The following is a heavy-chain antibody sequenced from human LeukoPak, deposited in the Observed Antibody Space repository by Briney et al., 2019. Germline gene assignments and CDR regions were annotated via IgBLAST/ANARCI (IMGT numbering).Heavy chain of an antibody. D-gene: IGHD3-22*01. Sequence: SETLSLTCAVSGYSISSGYYWSWIRQPPGKGLEWIGYIYYSGSTNYNPSLKSRVTISVDTSKNQFSLKLSSVTATDTAVYYCARVRVYYDSSGYPPYYFDYWGQGTLVTVSS. J-gene: IGHJ4*02. CDR2: IYYSGST. V-gene: IGHV4-61*01. CDR3: ARVRVYYDSSGYPPYYFDY. CDR1: GYSISSGYY.